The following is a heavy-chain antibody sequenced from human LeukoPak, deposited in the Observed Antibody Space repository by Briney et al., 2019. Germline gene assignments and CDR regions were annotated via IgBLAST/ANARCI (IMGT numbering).Heavy chain of an antibody. D-gene: IGHD2-15*01. J-gene: IGHJ4*02. Sequence: GGSLRLSCAASGFTFSSYGMHWVRQAPGKGLEWVAVISYDGSNKYYADSVKGRFTISRDNSKNTLYLRMSSLRAEDTAVYYCAKPVPDIVVVVAAPLTEWGQGTLVTVSS. CDR3: AKPVPDIVVVVAAPLTE. CDR1: GFTFSSYG. V-gene: IGHV3-30*18. CDR2: ISYDGSNK.